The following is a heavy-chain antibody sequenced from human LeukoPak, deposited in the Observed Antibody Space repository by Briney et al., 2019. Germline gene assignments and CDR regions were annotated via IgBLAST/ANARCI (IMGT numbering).Heavy chain of an antibody. J-gene: IGHJ3*02. V-gene: IGHV4-4*07. Sequence: SETLSLTCTVAGGSISSYYWSWVRQPAGKGLEWIGRIYTSGSTNYNPSLKSRVTISVDTSENQLSLKLRSVTAADTAVYYCARGPEAFGVLKGAFDIWGQGTVATVSS. CDR2: IYTSGST. CDR3: ARGPEAFGVLKGAFDI. CDR1: GGSISSYY. D-gene: IGHD3-3*01.